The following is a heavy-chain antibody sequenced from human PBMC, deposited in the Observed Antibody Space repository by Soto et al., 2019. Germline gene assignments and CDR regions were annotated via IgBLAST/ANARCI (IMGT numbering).Heavy chain of an antibody. CDR3: ARSNSSGHFDY. J-gene: IGHJ4*02. CDR1: GGSFSGYY. D-gene: IGHD6-6*01. Sequence: QVQLQQWGAGLLKPSETLSLTCAVYGGSFSGYYWSWIRQPPGKGLEWIGEINHSGSTNYNPSIKSRGTISVDTSKNQLSLKLSSVTAADPAVYYCARSNSSGHFDYWGQGTMVTVSS. V-gene: IGHV4-34*01. CDR2: INHSGST.